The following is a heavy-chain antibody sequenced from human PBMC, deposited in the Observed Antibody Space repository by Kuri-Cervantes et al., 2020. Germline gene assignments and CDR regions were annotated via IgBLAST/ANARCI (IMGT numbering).Heavy chain of an antibody. Sequence: SLKISCAASGFTFDDYAMHWVRQAPGKGLEWVSGTSWNSGSIGYADSVKGRFTISRDNAKNSLYLQMNSLRAEDTAVYYCARECIVGAAADYWGQGTLVTVSS. D-gene: IGHD1-26*01. CDR2: TSWNSGSI. J-gene: IGHJ4*02. CDR3: ARECIVGAAADY. CDR1: GFTFDDYA. V-gene: IGHV3-9*01.